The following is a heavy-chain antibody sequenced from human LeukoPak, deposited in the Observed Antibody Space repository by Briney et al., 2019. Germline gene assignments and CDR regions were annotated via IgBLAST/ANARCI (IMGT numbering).Heavy chain of an antibody. CDR1: GGSISSSSYY. CDR3: ARHDGSLAARRPGTFDP. J-gene: IGHJ5*02. D-gene: IGHD6-6*01. Sequence: PSETLSLTCTVSGGSISSSSYYWGWIRQPPGKGREWIGSIYYSGSTYYNPSLKSRVTISVDTSKNQFSLKLSSVTAADTAVYYCARHDGSLAARRPGTFDPWGQGTLVTVSS. CDR2: IYYSGST. V-gene: IGHV4-39*01.